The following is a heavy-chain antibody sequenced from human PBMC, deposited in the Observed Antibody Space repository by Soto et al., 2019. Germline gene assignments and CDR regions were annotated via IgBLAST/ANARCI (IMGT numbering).Heavy chain of an antibody. CDR1: GGTSGTYA. CDR3: ARGVHYDSSGYYYFY. J-gene: IGHJ4*02. V-gene: IGHV1-69*13. Sequence: SVKVSCKASGGTSGTYAIDWVRQAPGQGLEWMGGIIPLFGTAKYAQNFQGRITITADESTNTAYMELRSLRSQDTAVYYCARGVHYDSSGYYYFYWGQGTLVTVSS. CDR2: IIPLFGTA. D-gene: IGHD3-22*01.